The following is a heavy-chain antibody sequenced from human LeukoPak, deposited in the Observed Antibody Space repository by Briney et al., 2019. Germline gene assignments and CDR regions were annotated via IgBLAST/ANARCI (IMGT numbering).Heavy chain of an antibody. CDR2: VYSTGST. D-gene: IGHD6-6*01. CDR3: ARMWGVSSAAFDS. CDR1: GGSISGYY. Sequence: PSETLSLTCTVSGGSISGYYWSWIRQAPGKGLEWIGYVYSTGSTNYNPSLKGPVTISVHTSKNQFSLKLSSVTAADTAVYYCARMWGVSSAAFDSWGQGALVTVSS. V-gene: IGHV4-59*01. J-gene: IGHJ4*02.